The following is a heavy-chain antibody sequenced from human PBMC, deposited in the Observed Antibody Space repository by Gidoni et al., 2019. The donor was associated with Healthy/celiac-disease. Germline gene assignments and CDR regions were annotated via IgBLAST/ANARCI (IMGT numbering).Heavy chain of an antibody. J-gene: IGHJ4*02. CDR3: ARASASTDSSGEEDDY. D-gene: IGHD3-22*01. CDR2: IYSGGST. V-gene: IGHV3-66*02. CDR1: GFTVSSNY. Sequence: EVQLVESGGGLVQPGGSLRLSCAASGFTVSSNYMSWVRQAPGKGLEWVSVIYSGGSTYYADSVKGRFTISRDNSKNTLYLQMNSLRAEDTAVYYCARASASTDSSGEEDDYWGQGTLVTVSS.